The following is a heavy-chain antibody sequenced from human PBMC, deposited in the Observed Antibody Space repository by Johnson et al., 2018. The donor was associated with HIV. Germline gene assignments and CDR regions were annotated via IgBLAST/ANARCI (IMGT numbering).Heavy chain of an antibody. D-gene: IGHD1-14*01. CDR1: GFTFSNYA. J-gene: IGHJ3*02. CDR3: ARDDRPDGFDI. V-gene: IGHV3-64*01. Sequence: VQLVESGGGLVQPGGSLRLSCAASGFTFSNYAMHWVRQAPGKGLEYVSAISSDGGSTYYANSVKGRFTISRDNSKNTLYLQMNSLRAEDTAVYYCARDDRPDGFDIWGQGTMVTVSS. CDR2: ISSDGGST.